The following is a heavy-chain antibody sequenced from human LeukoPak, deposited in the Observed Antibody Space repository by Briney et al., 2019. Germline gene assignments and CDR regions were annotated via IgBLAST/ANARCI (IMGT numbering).Heavy chain of an antibody. J-gene: IGHJ4*02. CDR2: ISSSGSSI. Sequence: GGSLRLSCAASGFTFSSYEMNWVRQAPGKGLEWVSYISSSGSSIYYADSVKGRFTISRDNAKNSLYLQMNNLRAEDTAVYYCARDPDDGSGYPHPYFDYWGQGTLVTVSS. D-gene: IGHD3-22*01. CDR1: GFTFSSYE. CDR3: ARDPDDGSGYPHPYFDY. V-gene: IGHV3-48*03.